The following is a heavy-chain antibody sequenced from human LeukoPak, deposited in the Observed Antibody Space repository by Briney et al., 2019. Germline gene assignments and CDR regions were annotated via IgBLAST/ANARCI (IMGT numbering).Heavy chain of an antibody. Sequence: GGSLRLSCVASGFAFSNYALNWFRQAPGKGLEWVSYINGPGSSTSYADSVKGRFTISRDSAKNSIYLQMNSLRDEDSAVYYCARDDDMFPGKSHADYWGQGTLVTVS. D-gene: IGHD3-10*02. V-gene: IGHV3-48*02. CDR2: INGPGSST. J-gene: IGHJ4*02. CDR1: GFAFSNYA. CDR3: ARDDDMFPGKSHADY.